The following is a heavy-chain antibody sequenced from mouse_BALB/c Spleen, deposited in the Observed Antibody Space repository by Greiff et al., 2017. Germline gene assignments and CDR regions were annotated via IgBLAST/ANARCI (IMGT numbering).Heavy chain of an antibody. CDR1: GFTFSSFG. CDR3: ARNYYFDY. V-gene: IGHV5-17*02. J-gene: IGHJ2*01. Sequence: EVQLQESGGGLVQPGGSRKLSCAASGFTFSSFGMHWVRQAPEKGLEWVAYISSGSSTIYYADTVKGRFTISRDNPKNTLFLQMTSLRSEDTAMYYCARNYYFDYWGQGTTLTVSS. CDR2: ISSGSSTI.